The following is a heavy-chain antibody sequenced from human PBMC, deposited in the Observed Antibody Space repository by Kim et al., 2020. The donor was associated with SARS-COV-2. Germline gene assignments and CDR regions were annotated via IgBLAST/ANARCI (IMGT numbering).Heavy chain of an antibody. CDR2: IYYSGST. CDR3: ARATTWWNYYFDW. D-gene: IGHD2-15*01. V-gene: IGHV4-39*01. Sequence: SETLSLTCTVSGGSIGSSTYYWGWIRQPPGKGLEWIGTIYYSGSTYYNSSLKSRVTISVDTSKNQFSLKLSSVTAADTAVYFCARATTWWNYYFDWWGQGTLVTVSS. CDR1: GGSIGSSTYY. J-gene: IGHJ4*02.